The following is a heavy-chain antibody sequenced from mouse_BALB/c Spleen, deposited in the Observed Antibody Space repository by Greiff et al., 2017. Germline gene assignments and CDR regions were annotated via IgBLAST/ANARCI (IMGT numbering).Heavy chain of an antibody. J-gene: IGHJ1*01. V-gene: IGHV1-9*01. CDR3: ARRSTMIFHWYFDV. D-gene: IGHD2-4*01. CDR2: ILPGSGST. CDR1: GYTFSSYW. Sequence: QVQLQQSGAELMKPGASVKISCKATGYTFSSYWIEWVKQRPGHGLEWIGEILPGSGSTNYNEKFKGKATFTADTSSNTAYMQLSSLTSEDSAVYYCARRSTMIFHWYFDVWGAGTTVTVSS.